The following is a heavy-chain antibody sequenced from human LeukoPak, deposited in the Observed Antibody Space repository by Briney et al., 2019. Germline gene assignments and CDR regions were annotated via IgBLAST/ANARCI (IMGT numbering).Heavy chain of an antibody. CDR2: IYYDGYT. CDR3: ASSGVTVRFDP. Sequence: SETLSLTCTVSGGSISSGDYYWSWIRQPPGEGLEWIGYIYYDGYTYYNPSLKSRVTISVDTSKNQFSLKLSSVTAADTAVYYCASSGVTVRFDPWGQGTLVTVSS. D-gene: IGHD1-26*01. J-gene: IGHJ5*02. V-gene: IGHV4-30-4*01. CDR1: GGSISSGDYY.